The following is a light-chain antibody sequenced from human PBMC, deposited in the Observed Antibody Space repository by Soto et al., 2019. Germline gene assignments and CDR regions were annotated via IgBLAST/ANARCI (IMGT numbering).Light chain of an antibody. V-gene: IGLV2-11*01. CDR2: NVN. J-gene: IGLJ2*01. CDR1: SSDVGSYDY. Sequence: QSALIQPPSVSGSPGQSVTISCTGTSSDVGSYDYVSWYQQHPGTVPKPMIYNVNTRPSGVPDRFSGSKSGNTASMTISGLQAEDEADYYCISYTATNTRVLFGAGTKLTVL. CDR3: ISYTATNTRVL.